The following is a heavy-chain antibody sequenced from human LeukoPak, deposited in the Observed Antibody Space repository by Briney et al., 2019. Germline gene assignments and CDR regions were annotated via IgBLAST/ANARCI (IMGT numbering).Heavy chain of an antibody. CDR2: VDPEDGET. D-gene: IGHD3-22*01. Sequence: GASVKVSCKASGYTFTDYYMHWVQQAPGKGLEWMGRVDPEDGETIYAEKFQGRVTITADTSTDTAYMELSSLRAEDTAVYYCAKRALASYDSSGYYFGYWGQGTLVTVSS. V-gene: IGHV1-69-2*01. CDR3: AKRALASYDSSGYYFGY. CDR1: GYTFTDYY. J-gene: IGHJ4*02.